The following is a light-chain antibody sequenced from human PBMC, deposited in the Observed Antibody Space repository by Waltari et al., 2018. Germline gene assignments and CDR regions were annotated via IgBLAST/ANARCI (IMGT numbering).Light chain of an antibody. CDR3: NSYTSSTTLV. J-gene: IGLJ3*02. V-gene: IGLV2-14*01. Sequence: QSALTQPASVSGSPGQSITISCTGTSSDVGGYNYVSWYQQHPGKAPKLMIYDVNNRPSGVSDHFSGSKSGNTASLTISGLQAEDEADYYCNSYTSSTTLVFGGGTKLTVL. CDR1: SSDVGGYNY. CDR2: DVN.